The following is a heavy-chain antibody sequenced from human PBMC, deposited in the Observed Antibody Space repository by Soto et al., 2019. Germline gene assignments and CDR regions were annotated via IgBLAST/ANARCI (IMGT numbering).Heavy chain of an antibody. Sequence: SVKVSCKASGGTFSSYAISWVRQAPGQGLEWMGGIIPIFGTANYAQKFQGRVTITADESTSTAYMELSSLRSEDTAVYYCASAGLAYCGGDCPTTIWGQGTMVTVSS. CDR1: GGTFSSYA. CDR3: ASAGLAYCGGDCPTTI. CDR2: IIPIFGTA. D-gene: IGHD2-21*02. V-gene: IGHV1-69*13. J-gene: IGHJ3*02.